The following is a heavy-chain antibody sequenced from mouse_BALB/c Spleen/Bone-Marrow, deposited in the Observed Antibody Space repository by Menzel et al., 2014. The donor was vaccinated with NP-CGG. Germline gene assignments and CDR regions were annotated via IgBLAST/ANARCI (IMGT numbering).Heavy chain of an antibody. CDR3: ATTDSSGVFAY. CDR1: GFNIKDTY. Sequence: EVQLQQSGAELVKPGASVKLSCTASGFNIKDTYMHWVKQRPEQGLEWIGRIDPANGNTKYDPKFQGKATITADTSSNTACLQLSSLTSEDTAVYYCATTDSSGVFAYWGQGTLVTVSA. J-gene: IGHJ3*01. V-gene: IGHV14-3*02. D-gene: IGHD3-2*01. CDR2: IDPANGNT.